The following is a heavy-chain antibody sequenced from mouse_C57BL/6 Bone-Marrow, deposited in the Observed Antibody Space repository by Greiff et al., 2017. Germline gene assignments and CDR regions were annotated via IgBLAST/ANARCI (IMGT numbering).Heavy chain of an antibody. D-gene: IGHD1-1*01. V-gene: IGHV1-15*01. J-gene: IGHJ2*01. CDR2: IDPETGGT. CDR3: TRRGVVATDFDY. CDR1: GYTFTDYE. Sequence: QVQLQQSGAELVRPGASVTLSCKASGYTFTDYEMHWVKQTPVHGLEWIGAIDPETGGTAYNQKFKGKAILTADKSSSTAYMELRSLTSEDSVVYYCTRRGVVATDFDYWGQGTTLTVSS.